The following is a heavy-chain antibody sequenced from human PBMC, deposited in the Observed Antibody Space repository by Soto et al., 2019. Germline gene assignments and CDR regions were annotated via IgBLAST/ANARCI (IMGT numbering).Heavy chain of an antibody. CDR2: LSGGGSTT. CDR3: AKGPEFDMLTGCDY. D-gene: IGHD3-9*01. CDR1: GVTFSLSA. J-gene: IGHJ4*02. V-gene: IGHV3-23*01. Sequence: EVQLLESGGGFVQPGESLRLSCAASGVTFSLSAMSWVRQAPGRGLDWVSSLSGGGSTTDYADSVKGRFTISRDNSKNTVHLQMNSLRAEDTAVYYCAKGPEFDMLTGCDYWGQGALVTVSS.